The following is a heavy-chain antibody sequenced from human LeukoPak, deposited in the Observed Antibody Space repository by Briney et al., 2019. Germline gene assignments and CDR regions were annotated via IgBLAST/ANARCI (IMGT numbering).Heavy chain of an antibody. V-gene: IGHV4-30-4*01. CDR2: TYYSGST. Sequence: SQTLSLTCTVSGGSISSGDYYWGWIRQPPGKGLEWIGYTYYSGSTYYNPSLKSRVTISVDTSKHQFSLKLSSVTAADTAVYYCARGPSITMIVVVMDAFDIWGQGTMVTVSS. CDR3: ARGPSITMIVVVMDAFDI. J-gene: IGHJ3*02. D-gene: IGHD3-22*01. CDR1: GGSISSGDYY.